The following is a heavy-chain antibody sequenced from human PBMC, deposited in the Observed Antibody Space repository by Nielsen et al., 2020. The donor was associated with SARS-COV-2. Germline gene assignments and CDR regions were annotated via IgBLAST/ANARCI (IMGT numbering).Heavy chain of an antibody. CDR1: GFTFDDYA. CDR3: ATAAAAGTRGWFDP. V-gene: IGHV3-9*01. Sequence: SLKISCAASGFTFDDYAMHWVRQAPGKGLEWVSGISWNSGSIGYADSVKGRFTISRDNAKNSLYLQMNSLRAGDTALYYCATAAAAGTRGWFDPWGQGTLVTVSS. J-gene: IGHJ5*02. D-gene: IGHD6-13*01. CDR2: ISWNSGSI.